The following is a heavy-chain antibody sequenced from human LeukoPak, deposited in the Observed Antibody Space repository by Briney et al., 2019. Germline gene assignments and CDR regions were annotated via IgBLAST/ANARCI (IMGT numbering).Heavy chain of an antibody. Sequence: SETLSLTCTVSGGSISSSSYYWGWIRQPPGKGLEWIAHISSSGSAIYNPSLMSRVSMSVDTSKNQFSLRLTSVTAADTAVYYCAREWSGFDFRGQGTTVTVSS. CDR1: GGSISSSSYY. V-gene: IGHV4-39*07. D-gene: IGHD2-15*01. CDR2: ISSSGSA. J-gene: IGHJ3*01. CDR3: AREWSGFDF.